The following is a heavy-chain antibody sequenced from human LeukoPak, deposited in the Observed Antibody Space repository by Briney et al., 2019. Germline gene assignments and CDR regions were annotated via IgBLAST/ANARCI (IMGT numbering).Heavy chain of an antibody. Sequence: SETLSLTCTVSGYSISSGYYWSWIRQPPGKGLEWIATIHHSGVTYYNPSLKSRVTMSVDTSKNQFSLKLGSVTAAITAVYYCARYTANTAGDSFDFWSQGALVTVSS. CDR1: GYSISSGYY. J-gene: IGHJ4*02. D-gene: IGHD2-21*01. V-gene: IGHV4-38-2*02. CDR3: ARYTANTAGDSFDF. CDR2: IHHSGVT.